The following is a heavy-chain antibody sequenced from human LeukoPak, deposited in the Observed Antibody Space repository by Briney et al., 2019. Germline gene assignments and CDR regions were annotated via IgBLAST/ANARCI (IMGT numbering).Heavy chain of an antibody. CDR1: GGSISSYY. V-gene: IGHV4-59*01. CDR3: ARDRRGRGRWLQGDYYYYYYMDV. J-gene: IGHJ6*03. CDR2: IYYSGST. Sequence: PSETLSLTCTVSGGSISSYYWSWIRQPPGKGLEWIGYIYYSGSTNYNPSLKSRVTISVDTSKNQFSLKLSSVTAADAAVYYCARDRRGRGRWLQGDYYYYYYMDVWGKGTTVTVSS. D-gene: IGHD5-24*01.